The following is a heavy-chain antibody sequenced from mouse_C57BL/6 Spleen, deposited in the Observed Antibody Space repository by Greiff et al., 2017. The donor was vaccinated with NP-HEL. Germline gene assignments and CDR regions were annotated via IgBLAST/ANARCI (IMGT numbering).Heavy chain of an antibody. Sequence: ESGAELARPGASVKLSCKASGYTFTSYGISWVKQRTGQGLEWIGEIYPRSGNTYYNEKFKGKATLTADKSSSTAYMELRSLTSEDSAVYFCARRYYGSSHYYAMDYWGQGTSVTVSS. CDR1: GYTFTSYG. V-gene: IGHV1-81*01. CDR2: IYPRSGNT. D-gene: IGHD1-1*01. CDR3: ARRYYGSSHYYAMDY. J-gene: IGHJ4*01.